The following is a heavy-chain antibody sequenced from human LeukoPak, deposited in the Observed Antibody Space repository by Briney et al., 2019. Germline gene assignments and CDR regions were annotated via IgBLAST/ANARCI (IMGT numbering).Heavy chain of an antibody. CDR1: GFSFTNAW. CDR3: AKGLRTTVTTYFDY. V-gene: IGHV3-15*01. J-gene: IGHJ4*02. CDR2: IKSKSHGGTT. Sequence: GGSLRLSCEASGFSFTNAWMSWVRQVPGKGLECVGRIKSKSHGGTTDYAAPVKGRFTISRDDSQNTLYLQMSSLKTEDTAVYYCAKGLRTTVTTYFDYWGQGTLVTVSS. D-gene: IGHD4-17*01.